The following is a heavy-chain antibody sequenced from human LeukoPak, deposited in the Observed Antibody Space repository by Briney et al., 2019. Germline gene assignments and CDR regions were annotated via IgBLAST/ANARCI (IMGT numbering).Heavy chain of an antibody. D-gene: IGHD5-12*01. CDR3: ARGPQVAYYGMDV. J-gene: IGHJ6*02. V-gene: IGHV3-30*03. CDR2: ISYDGSNK. Sequence: AGGSLRLSCAASGFTFSSYGMHWVRQAPGKGLEWVAVISYDGSNKYYADSVKGRFTISRDNSKNTLYLQMNSLRAEDTAVYYCARGPQVAYYGMDVWGQGTTVIVSS. CDR1: GFTFSSYG.